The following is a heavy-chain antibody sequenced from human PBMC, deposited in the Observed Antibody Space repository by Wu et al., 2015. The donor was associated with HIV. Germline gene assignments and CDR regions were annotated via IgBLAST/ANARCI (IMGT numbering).Heavy chain of an antibody. D-gene: IGHD2-21*01. J-gene: IGHJ4*02. V-gene: IGHV1-18*01. CDR3: ARVWDLGVVRD. CDR1: GYTFTSYG. Sequence: QVQLVQSGAEVKKPGASVKVSCEASGYTFTSYGISWVRQAPGQGLEWMGWISAYNGNTNYAQKFQGRVTMTTDTSMSTAFMVLRSLRSDDTAVYYCARVWDLGVVRDWGQGTLVTVSS. CDR2: ISAYNGNT.